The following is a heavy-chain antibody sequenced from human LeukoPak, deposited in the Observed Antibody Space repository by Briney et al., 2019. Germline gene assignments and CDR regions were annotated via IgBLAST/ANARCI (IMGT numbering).Heavy chain of an antibody. Sequence: PGGSLRLSCAASGITFINAWMNWVRQAPGKGLEWVGRIKSRSDGGTTDYATPVKGRFTISRDDPKATVCLQMDSLKTEDTAVYYCTTPLTTVTTLPFDSWGQGTLVTVSS. CDR2: IKSRSDGGTT. J-gene: IGHJ4*02. CDR1: GITFINAW. CDR3: TTPLTTVTTLPFDS. D-gene: IGHD4-17*01. V-gene: IGHV3-15*01.